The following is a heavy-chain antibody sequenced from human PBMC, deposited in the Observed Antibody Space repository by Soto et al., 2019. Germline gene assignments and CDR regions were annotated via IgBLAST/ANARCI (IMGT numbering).Heavy chain of an antibody. J-gene: IGHJ6*02. CDR3: ARDLEGYYDFWSGYWGSAGYYYYGMDV. CDR2: ISSSSSYI. V-gene: IGHV3-21*01. CDR1: GFTFSSYS. Sequence: GVSLRLSCAASGFTFSSYSMNWVRQAPGKGLEWVSSISSSSSYIYYADSVKGRFTISRDNAKNSLYLQMNSLRAEDTAVYYCARDLEGYYDFWSGYWGSAGYYYYGMDVWGQGTTVTVSS. D-gene: IGHD3-3*01.